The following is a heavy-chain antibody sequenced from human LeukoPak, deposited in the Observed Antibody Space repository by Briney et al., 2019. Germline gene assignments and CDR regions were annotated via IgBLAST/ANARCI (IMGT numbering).Heavy chain of an antibody. Sequence: SETLSLTCTVSGGSISSYYWSWIRQPPGKGLEWIGYIYYSGSTNYNPSLKSRVTISVDTSKNQFSLKLSSVTAADTAVYYCARRYDSSGYYYFDYWGRGTLVTVSS. CDR1: GGSISSYY. D-gene: IGHD3-22*01. V-gene: IGHV4-59*08. CDR3: ARRYDSSGYYYFDY. CDR2: IYYSGST. J-gene: IGHJ4*02.